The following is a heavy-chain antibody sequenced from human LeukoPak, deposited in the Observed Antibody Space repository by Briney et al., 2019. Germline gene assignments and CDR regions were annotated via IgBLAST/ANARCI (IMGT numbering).Heavy chain of an antibody. CDR1: GGSLSSYY. Sequence: PSETLSLTCTVSGGSLSSYYWSWIRQPAGKGLEWIGRIYTSGSTNYNPSLKSRVTMSVDTSKNQFSLKLSSVTAADTAVYYCARGAYYYGSGKIFDYWGQGTLVTVSS. CDR2: IYTSGST. V-gene: IGHV4-4*07. J-gene: IGHJ4*02. CDR3: ARGAYYYGSGKIFDY. D-gene: IGHD3-10*01.